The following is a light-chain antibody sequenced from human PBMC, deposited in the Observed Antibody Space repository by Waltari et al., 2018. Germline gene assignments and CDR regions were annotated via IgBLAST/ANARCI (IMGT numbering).Light chain of an antibody. J-gene: IGKJ1*01. V-gene: IGKV3-11*01. Sequence: EIVLTQSPATLSLSPGERATLSCRASQSLTSYLAWYQQKPGQAPRLLIYDASNRATCIPARFSGSGSGTDFTLTISSLEPEDFAVYYCQQRSNWPWTFGQGTKVEIK. CDR3: QQRSNWPWT. CDR2: DAS. CDR1: QSLTSY.